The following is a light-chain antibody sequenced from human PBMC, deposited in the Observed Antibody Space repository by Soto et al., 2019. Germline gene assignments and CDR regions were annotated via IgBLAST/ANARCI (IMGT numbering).Light chain of an antibody. Sequence: QPVLTQPPSASGTPGQRVTISCSGSSSNIGGNPVNWYQQLPGTAPKVLIYNNNQRPSGVPDRFSGSKSGTSASLAISGLQSEDEADYYCAAWHDSLNGPVFGGGTQLTVL. V-gene: IGLV1-44*01. J-gene: IGLJ3*02. CDR1: SSNIGGNP. CDR2: NNN. CDR3: AAWHDSLNGPV.